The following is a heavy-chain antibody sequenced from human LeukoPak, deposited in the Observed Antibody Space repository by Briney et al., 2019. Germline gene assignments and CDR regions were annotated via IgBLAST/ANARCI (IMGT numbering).Heavy chain of an antibody. CDR2: ISSSSDNI. J-gene: IGHJ4*02. V-gene: IGHV3-48*02. CDR1: GFTFSSYN. Sequence: GGSLILSCVASGFTFSSYNMDWVRQVPGKGLQWVSYISSSSDNIYYADSVKGRFTISRDNAKNSLYLQMNSLRDEDTAVYYCARDLGSSWYMSNYWGQGTLVTVSS. D-gene: IGHD6-13*01. CDR3: ARDLGSSWYMSNY.